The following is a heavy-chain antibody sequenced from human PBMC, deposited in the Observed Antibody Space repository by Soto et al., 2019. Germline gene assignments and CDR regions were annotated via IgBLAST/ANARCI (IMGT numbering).Heavy chain of an antibody. CDR2: ISSSSSYI. CDR3: ARDAESFVPAAINYYYYYGMDV. Sequence: GGSLRLSCAASGFTFSSYNMNWVRQAPGKGLEWVSSISSSSSYIYYADSVKGRFTISRDNAKNSLYLQMNSLRAEDTAVYYCARDAESFVPAAINYYYYYGMDVWGQGTTVTVSS. D-gene: IGHD2-2*02. V-gene: IGHV3-21*01. CDR1: GFTFSSYN. J-gene: IGHJ6*02.